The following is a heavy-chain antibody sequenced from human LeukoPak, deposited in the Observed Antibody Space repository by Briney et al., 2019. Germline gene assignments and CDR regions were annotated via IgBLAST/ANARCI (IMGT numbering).Heavy chain of an antibody. Sequence: PGGSLRLSCAAPGFTFSSYWMSWVRQAPGKGLDWVSNIKQDGSEKYYVDSVKGRFTISRDNAKNSLYLQMNSLRAEDTAVYYCASLIAVAGRQDYWGQGTLVTVSS. CDR1: GFTFSSYW. CDR3: ASLIAVAGRQDY. V-gene: IGHV3-7*01. J-gene: IGHJ4*02. CDR2: IKQDGSEK. D-gene: IGHD6-19*01.